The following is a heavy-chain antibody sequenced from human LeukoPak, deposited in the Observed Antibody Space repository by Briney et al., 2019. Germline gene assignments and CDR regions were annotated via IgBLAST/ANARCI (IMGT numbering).Heavy chain of an antibody. V-gene: IGHV3-30*18. CDR1: GFIFNNYV. CDR2: TSFDGSNR. Sequence: GRSLRLSCATSGFIFNNYVVHWVSQAPGKGLEWVAATSFDGSNRYYADSVKGRFTISRDNSKNTLYLQLNSLRAEDTAVYYCAKDHLHVFGSGSYIDYWGQGTLVTVSS. D-gene: IGHD3-10*01. CDR3: AKDHLHVFGSGSYIDY. J-gene: IGHJ4*02.